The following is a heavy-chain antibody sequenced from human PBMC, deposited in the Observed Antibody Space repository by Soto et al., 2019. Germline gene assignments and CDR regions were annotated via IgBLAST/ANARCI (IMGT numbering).Heavy chain of an antibody. CDR1: GGTFSTSA. J-gene: IGHJ6*02. V-gene: IGHV1-69*12. CDR3: ARDKDRQQLGGNYYYILDV. Sequence: QVQLVQSGAEVKKPGSSVKVSCKASGGTFSTSAISWVRQAPGQGLEWVGGIMPVFATPDYAQQFQGRVTITADESTTTAYLELTSLTTDDTAVYYCARDKDRQQLGGNYYYILDVWGQGTAITVSS. D-gene: IGHD3-3*02. CDR2: IMPVFATP.